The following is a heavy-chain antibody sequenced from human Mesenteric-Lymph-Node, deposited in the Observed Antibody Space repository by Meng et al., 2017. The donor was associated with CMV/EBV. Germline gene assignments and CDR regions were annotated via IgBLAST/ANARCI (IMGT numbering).Heavy chain of an antibody. J-gene: IGHJ5*02. D-gene: IGHD3-10*01. CDR1: GFTFSRCW. Sequence: GGSLRLSCAASGFTFSRCWMSWVRQVPGKGLEWVANINHDGSEKYYVDSVKGRFTISRDNAKNSLYLQMNSLRAEDTAVYYCARDQGFGSGKGWFDPWGQGSLVTVSS. CDR2: INHDGSEK. CDR3: ARDQGFGSGKGWFDP. V-gene: IGHV3-7*01.